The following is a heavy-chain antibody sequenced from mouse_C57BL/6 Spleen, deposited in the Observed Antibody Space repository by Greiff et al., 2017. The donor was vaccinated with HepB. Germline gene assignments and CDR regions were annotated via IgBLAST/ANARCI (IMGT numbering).Heavy chain of an antibody. D-gene: IGHD2-4*01. V-gene: IGHV1-82*01. J-gene: IGHJ2*01. Sequence: VQRVESGPELVKPGASVKISCKASGYAFSSSWMNWVKQRPGKGLEWIGRIYPGDGDTNYNGKFKGKATLTADKSSSTAYMQLSSLTSEDSAVYFCARGYDYDYFDYWGQGTTLTVSS. CDR3: ARGYDYDYFDY. CDR1: GYAFSSSW. CDR2: IYPGDGDT.